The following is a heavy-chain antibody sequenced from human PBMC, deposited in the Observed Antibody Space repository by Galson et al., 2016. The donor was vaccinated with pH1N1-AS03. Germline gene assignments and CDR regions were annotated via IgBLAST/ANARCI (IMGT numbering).Heavy chain of an antibody. J-gene: IGHJ4*02. CDR2: IAWDSGIT. Sequence: SLRLSCAASGFTFHDYAMHWVRHAPGKGPEWVSGIAWDSGITGYGDSVKGRFTLSRDNAKNSLYLQMNSLKTGDTALYYCARALGSGYDAGLLVYWGPGTLVTVSS. D-gene: IGHD5-12*01. V-gene: IGHV3-9*01. CDR1: GFTFHDYA. CDR3: ARALGSGYDAGLLVY.